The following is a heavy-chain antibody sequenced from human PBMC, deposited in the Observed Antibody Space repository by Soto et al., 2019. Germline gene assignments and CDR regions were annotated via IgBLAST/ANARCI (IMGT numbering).Heavy chain of an antibody. Sequence: GGSLRLSCAASGFTFSSYAMSWVRQAPGKGLEWVSAISGSGGSTYYADSVKGRFTISRDNSKNTLYLQMNSLRAEDTAVYYCAKDSSPGPAQWLRGDYFDYWGQGTLVTVSS. CDR2: ISGSGGST. J-gene: IGHJ4*02. CDR1: GFTFSSYA. CDR3: AKDSSPGPAQWLRGDYFDY. D-gene: IGHD6-19*01. V-gene: IGHV3-23*01.